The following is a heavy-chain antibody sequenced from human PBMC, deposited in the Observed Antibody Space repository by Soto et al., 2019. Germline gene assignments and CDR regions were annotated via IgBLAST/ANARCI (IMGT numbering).Heavy chain of an antibody. D-gene: IGHD1-26*01. CDR1: GFTFSDAY. J-gene: IGHJ2*01. Sequence: QEQLVESGGGLVKPGGSLRLSCAASGFTFSDAYMSWIRQAPGKGLEGVSYISHTSHYMKYSDSVEGRFTVSRDNAKISLCLHMISLRAEDTAVDYCVRTVGMGPVGHVTLWGRGTLVIVSS. CDR3: VRTVGMGPVGHVTL. CDR2: ISHTSHYM. V-gene: IGHV3-11*05.